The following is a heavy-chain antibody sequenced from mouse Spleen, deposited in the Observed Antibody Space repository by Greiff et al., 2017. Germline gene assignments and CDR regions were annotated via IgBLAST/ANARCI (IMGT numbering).Heavy chain of an antibody. J-gene: IGHJ4*01. D-gene: IGHD2-13*01. CDR1: GYTFTSYT. V-gene: IGHV1-4*01. Sequence: VHLVESGAELARPGASVKMSCKASGYTFTSYTMHWVKQRPGQGLEWIGYINPSSGYTNYNQKFKDKATLTVDKPSSTAYMQLSSLTSEDSAVYYCARGGAYYGDYDPHYYAMDYWGQGTSVTVSS. CDR3: ARGGAYYGDYDPHYYAMDY. CDR2: INPSSGYT.